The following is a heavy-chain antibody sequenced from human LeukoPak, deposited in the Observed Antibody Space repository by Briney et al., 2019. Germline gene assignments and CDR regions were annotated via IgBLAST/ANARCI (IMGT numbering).Heavy chain of an antibody. D-gene: IGHD4-17*01. CDR2: MNPNSGNT. J-gene: IGHJ4*02. CDR3: ARSGGNYGDYDFDY. CDR1: GYTFTSYD. Sequence: GASVKVSCKASGYTFTSYDINWVRQATGQGLEWMGWMNPNSGNTGYAQKFQGRVTMTRNTSISTAYMELSSLRSEDTAVYYCARSGGNYGDYDFDYWGQGTLVTVPS. V-gene: IGHV1-8*01.